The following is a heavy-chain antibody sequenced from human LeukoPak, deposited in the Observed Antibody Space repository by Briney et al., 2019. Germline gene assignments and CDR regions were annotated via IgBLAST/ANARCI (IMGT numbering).Heavy chain of an antibody. CDR3: AKDRSYYDSSGYYQNFDY. D-gene: IGHD3-22*01. CDR2: ISGSGGST. J-gene: IGHJ4*02. CDR1: GFTFSSYA. Sequence: GGSLRLSCSASGFTFSSYAMSWVRQAPGKGLEWVLAISGSGGSTYYADSVKGRFTISRDNSKNTLYLQMNSLRAEDTAVYYCAKDRSYYDSSGYYQNFDYWGQGTLVTVSS. V-gene: IGHV3-23*01.